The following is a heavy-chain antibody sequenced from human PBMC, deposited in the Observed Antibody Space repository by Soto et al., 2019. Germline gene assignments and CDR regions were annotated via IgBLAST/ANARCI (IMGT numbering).Heavy chain of an antibody. V-gene: IGHV3-23*01. J-gene: IGHJ2*01. CDR1: GFTFSGYA. Sequence: EVQLLDSGGGLVQPGGSLRLSCAASGFTFSGYALTWVRQAPGKGLEWVSAISGGGDATFYADSVKGRFTISRDNSKKTQYLQMNTVRAEDTAVYYCARKVSGSTGRPDLWYFDLWGRGTVVTVSS. CDR2: ISGGGDAT. D-gene: IGHD3-10*01. CDR3: ARKVSGSTGRPDLWYFDL.